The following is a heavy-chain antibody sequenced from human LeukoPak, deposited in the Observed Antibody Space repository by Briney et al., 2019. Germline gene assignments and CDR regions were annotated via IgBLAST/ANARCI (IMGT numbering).Heavy chain of an antibody. CDR1: GFTFSDYY. D-gene: IGHD2-8*02. V-gene: IGHV3-11*01. J-gene: IGHJ4*02. CDR3: ARETVYTGGVCYRGIDY. CDR2: ISSSGSTI. Sequence: SGGSLRLSCAASGFTFSDYYMSWIRQAPGKGLEWVSYISSSGSTIYYADSVKGRFTISRDNAKNSLYLQMNSLRAEDTAVYYCARETVYTGGVCYRGIDYWGQGTLVTVSS.